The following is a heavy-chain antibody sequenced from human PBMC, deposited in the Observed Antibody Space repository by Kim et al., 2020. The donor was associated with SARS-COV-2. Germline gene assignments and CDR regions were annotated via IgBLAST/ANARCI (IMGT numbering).Heavy chain of an antibody. J-gene: IGHJ5*02. Sequence: NPSLKSRVTISVDTSKNQFSRKLSSVTAADTAVYYCASPYSSGWYGWFDPWGQGTLVTVSS. V-gene: IGHV4-34*01. CDR3: ASPYSSGWYGWFDP. D-gene: IGHD6-19*01.